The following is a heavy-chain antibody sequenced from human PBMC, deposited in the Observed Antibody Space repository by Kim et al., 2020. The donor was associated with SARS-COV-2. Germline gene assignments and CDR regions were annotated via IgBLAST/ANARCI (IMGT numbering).Heavy chain of an antibody. D-gene: IGHD3-10*01. CDR3: ARFAAPSFGDNWFDP. Sequence: GESLKISCKGSGYHFYGYWIGWVRQMPGKGLEWMGIIYPDDSQTRYSPSFQGQVTISADKSISTAYLQWSSLKASDTAIYYCARFAAPSFGDNWFDPWGQ. V-gene: IGHV5-51*01. CDR1: GYHFYGYW. CDR2: IYPDDSQT. J-gene: IGHJ5*02.